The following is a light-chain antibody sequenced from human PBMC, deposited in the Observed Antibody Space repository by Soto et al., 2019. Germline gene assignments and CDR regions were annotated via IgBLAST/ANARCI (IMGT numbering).Light chain of an antibody. CDR2: AAS. CDR3: QQSYSVLRT. V-gene: IGKV1-39*01. Sequence: DIQMTQSPSSLSASVGDRVTITCRTSESISTFLNWYQQKPGKAPRLLISAASTLQSGVPSRFSGSGSGTDFTLTISSLQPEDFATYYCQQSYSVLRTFGPGTKVHI. CDR1: ESISTF. J-gene: IGKJ3*01.